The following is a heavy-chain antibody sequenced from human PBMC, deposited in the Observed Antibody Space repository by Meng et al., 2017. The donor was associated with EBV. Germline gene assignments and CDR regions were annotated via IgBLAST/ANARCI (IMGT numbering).Heavy chain of an antibody. CDR1: EFTFTSAW. D-gene: IGHD1-26*01. CDR2: IRSQVDGRTA. J-gene: IGHJ4*02. V-gene: IGHV3-15*01. Sequence: EGQLVESWGGLVKPGESLKLSCAASEFTFTSAWMNWVRQAPGKGLEWVGRIRSQVDGRTADYSAPVKGRFTISRDDSKHTLYLQMNSLKIEDSAVYYCTTDEGGSRFWGQGTLVTVSS. CDR3: TTDEGGSRF.